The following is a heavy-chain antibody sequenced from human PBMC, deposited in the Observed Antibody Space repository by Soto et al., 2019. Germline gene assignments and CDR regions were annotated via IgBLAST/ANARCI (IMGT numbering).Heavy chain of an antibody. J-gene: IGHJ4*02. CDR1: GFTFSSYG. V-gene: IGHV3-30*18. D-gene: IGHD2-8*01. CDR3: AKDGQIVLMVLSPNEFDY. CDR2: ISYDGSNK. Sequence: GGSLRLSCAASGFTFSSYGMHWVRQAPGKGLEWVAVISYDGSNKYCADSVKGRFTISRDNSKNTLYLQMNSLRAEDTAVYYCAKDGQIVLMVLSPNEFDYWGQGTLVTVSS.